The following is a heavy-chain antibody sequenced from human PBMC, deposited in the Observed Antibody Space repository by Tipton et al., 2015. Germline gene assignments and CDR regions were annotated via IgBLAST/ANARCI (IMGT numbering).Heavy chain of an antibody. CDR3: AWIRNDHGGWYADS. CDR2: DHYSGNT. Sequence: TLSLTCIVSGASISSSRYYWGWIRQPPGKGLEGLGNDHYSGNTFYNPTIKSRVTIAVDTSKSPLSLTVHSAAAADTACYFCAWIRNDHGGWYADSWGPGPLVIVSS. J-gene: IGHJ4*02. D-gene: IGHD2-15*01. CDR1: GASISSSRYY. V-gene: IGHV4-39*01.